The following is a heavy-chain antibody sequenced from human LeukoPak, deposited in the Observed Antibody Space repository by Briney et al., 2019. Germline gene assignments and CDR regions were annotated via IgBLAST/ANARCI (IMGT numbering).Heavy chain of an antibody. D-gene: IGHD5-18*01. Sequence: GGSLRLSCTASGFTFSSYEMNWVRQAPGKGLEWVSSISRGGSPIYYADSVKGRFTTSRDNAKKSLFLQMNSLRGEDTAVYYCARARPLLTPYSYGRTRHYYFDYWGQGTLVTVSS. V-gene: IGHV3-48*03. CDR1: GFTFSSYE. J-gene: IGHJ4*02. CDR3: ARARPLLTPYSYGRTRHYYFDY. CDR2: ISRGGSPI.